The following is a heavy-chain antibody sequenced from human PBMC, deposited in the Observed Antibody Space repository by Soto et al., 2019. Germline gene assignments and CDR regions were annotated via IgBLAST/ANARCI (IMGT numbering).Heavy chain of an antibody. CDR3: ARADPDVDTAMVSALDY. V-gene: IGHV1-69*01. CDR2: IIPIFGTA. CDR1: GGTFSSYA. Sequence: QVQLVQSGAEVKKPGSSVKVSCKASGGTFSSYAISWVRQAPGQGLEWMGGIIPIFGTANYAQKFQGRVTITADESTSTAYMELSSLGSEDTAVYYCARADPDVDTAMVSALDYWGQGTLVTGSS. D-gene: IGHD5-18*01. J-gene: IGHJ4*02.